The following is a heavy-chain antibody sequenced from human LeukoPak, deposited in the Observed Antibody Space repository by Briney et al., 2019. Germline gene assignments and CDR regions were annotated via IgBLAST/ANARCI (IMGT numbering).Heavy chain of an antibody. V-gene: IGHV3-21*01. D-gene: IGHD5-18*01. CDR2: ISSSSSYI. CDR3: ARDSNSYGSFDY. J-gene: IGHJ4*02. CDR1: GFTFSSYS. Sequence: PGGSLRLPCAASGFTFSSYSMNWVRQAPGKGLEWVSSISSSSSYIYYADSVKGRFTISRDNAKNSLYLQMNSLRAEDTAVYYCARDSNSYGSFDYWGQGTLVTVSS.